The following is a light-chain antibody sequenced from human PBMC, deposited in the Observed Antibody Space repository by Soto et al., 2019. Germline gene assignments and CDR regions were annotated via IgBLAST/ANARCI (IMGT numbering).Light chain of an antibody. Sequence: DIQRTQSPSSLSASVGDTVTITCRASQSVSTWLAWYQQKPGKAPKLLIYDASSLESGVPSRFSGSGSGTELTLTISSLQAEDSATYYCQQYNSYSPTFGQGTKV. CDR1: QSVSTW. V-gene: IGKV1-5*01. CDR3: QQYNSYSPT. J-gene: IGKJ1*01. CDR2: DAS.